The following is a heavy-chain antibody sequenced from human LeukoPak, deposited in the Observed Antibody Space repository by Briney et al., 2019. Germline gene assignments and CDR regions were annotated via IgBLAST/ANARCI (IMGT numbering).Heavy chain of an antibody. J-gene: IGHJ5*02. D-gene: IGHD6-13*01. CDR1: GVTFSSYG. Sequence: GGSLRLSCAAAGVTFSSYGRHWVRQAPGKGREGGAGICYDGSNKYYADSVKGGLTISKDNSKNTLYLQMNSLRAEDTALYYCARDQSSSWFDPWGQGTLVTVSS. V-gene: IGHV3-33*01. CDR2: ICYDGSNK. CDR3: ARDQSSSWFDP.